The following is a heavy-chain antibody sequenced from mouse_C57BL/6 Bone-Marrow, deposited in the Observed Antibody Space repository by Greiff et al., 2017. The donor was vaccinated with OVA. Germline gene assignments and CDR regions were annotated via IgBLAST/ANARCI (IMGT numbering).Heavy chain of an antibody. CDR3: ARSDGYPFYAMDY. D-gene: IGHD2-3*01. CDR2: INPSNGGT. J-gene: IGHJ4*01. CDR1: GYTFTSYW. Sequence: QVQLQQSGTELVKPGASVKLSCKASGYTFTSYWMHWVKQRPGQGLEWIGNINPSNGGTNYNEKFKSKATLTVDKSSSTAYMQLSSLTSEDSAVYYGARSDGYPFYAMDYWGQGTSVTVSS. V-gene: IGHV1-53*01.